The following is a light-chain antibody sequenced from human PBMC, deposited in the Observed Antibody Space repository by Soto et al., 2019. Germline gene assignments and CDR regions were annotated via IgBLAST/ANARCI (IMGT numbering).Light chain of an antibody. J-gene: IGLJ3*02. CDR2: EVS. CDR3: SSYTTTNTLWV. V-gene: IGLV2-14*01. Sequence: QSALTQPASVSGSPGQSITISCTGTSSDVGPYNYVSWYQQHPGKAPKLIISEVSDRPSGVSNRFSGSKSGNTASLTISGLQAEDEADYFCSSYTTTNTLWVFGGGTKLTVL. CDR1: SSDVGPYNY.